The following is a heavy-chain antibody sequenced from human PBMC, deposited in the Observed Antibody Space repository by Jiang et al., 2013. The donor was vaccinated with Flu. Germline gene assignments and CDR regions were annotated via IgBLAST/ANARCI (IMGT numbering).Heavy chain of an antibody. Sequence: WVSAIGTAGDTYYPGSVKGRFTISRENAKNSLYLQMNSLRAGDTAVYYCARAAAGPYWYYGMDVWGQGTTVTVSS. V-gene: IGHV3-13*01. D-gene: IGHD6-13*01. CDR3: ARAAAGPYWYYGMDV. CDR2: IGTAGDT. J-gene: IGHJ6*02.